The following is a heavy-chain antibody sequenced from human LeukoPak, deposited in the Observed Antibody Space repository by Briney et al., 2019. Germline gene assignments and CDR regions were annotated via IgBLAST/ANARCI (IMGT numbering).Heavy chain of an antibody. V-gene: IGHV3-23*01. Sequence: GGSLRLSCAASGITFSSYWIFWVRQAPGNGLEWVSGITGSGGSTYYADSVKGRFTISRDNSKTTLYLQMNSLRAEDTAVYYCAKGNWGERLDWYFDLWGRGTLVTVSS. D-gene: IGHD1-26*01. CDR2: ITGSGGST. CDR1: GITFSSYW. J-gene: IGHJ2*01. CDR3: AKGNWGERLDWYFDL.